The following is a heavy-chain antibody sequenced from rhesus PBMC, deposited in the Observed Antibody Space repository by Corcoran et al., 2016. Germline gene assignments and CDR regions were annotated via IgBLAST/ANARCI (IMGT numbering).Heavy chain of an antibody. V-gene: IGHV4-122*02. D-gene: IGHD6-43*01. CDR3: ASPLRIAAANKYRFDV. Sequence: QVQLQESGPGLVKPSATLSLTCAVSGGSISSGYYYWSWSRQPPGKGLEWIGYITYSGSTSYNPSLKSRVTISRDTSKNQFSLKLSSVTAADTAVYYCASPLRIAAANKYRFDVWGPGVLVTVSS. CDR1: GGSISSGYYY. J-gene: IGHJ5-1*01. CDR2: ITYSGST.